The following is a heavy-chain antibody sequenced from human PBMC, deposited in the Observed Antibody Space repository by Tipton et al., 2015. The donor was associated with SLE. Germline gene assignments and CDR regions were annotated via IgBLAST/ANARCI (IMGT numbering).Heavy chain of an antibody. CDR3: AKGLGAYSSGWRYYYYYMDV. Sequence: LRLSCTVSEGSISSGGYYWSWIRQPPGKGLEWIGYVYYSESTNYNPSLKSRVTISVDRSKNQFSLKLSSVTAADTAVYYCAKGLGAYSSGWRYYYYYMDVWGKGTTVTVSS. V-gene: IGHV4-61*08. CDR2: VYYSEST. J-gene: IGHJ6*03. D-gene: IGHD6-19*01. CDR1: EGSISSGGYY.